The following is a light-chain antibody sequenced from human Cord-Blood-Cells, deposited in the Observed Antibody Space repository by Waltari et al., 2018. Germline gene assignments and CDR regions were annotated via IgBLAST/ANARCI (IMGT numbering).Light chain of an antibody. V-gene: IGLV2-8*01. Sequence: QSALTQPPSASGSPGPSVTISCTGTSSDVGVYNYVSWYQQHPGNAPKPMIYEVSKRPSGVPDRFSGSKSGNTASLTVSGLQAEDEADYYCSSYAGSNNFVFGTGTKVTVL. CDR3: SSYAGSNNFV. CDR1: SSDVGVYNY. J-gene: IGLJ1*01. CDR2: EVS.